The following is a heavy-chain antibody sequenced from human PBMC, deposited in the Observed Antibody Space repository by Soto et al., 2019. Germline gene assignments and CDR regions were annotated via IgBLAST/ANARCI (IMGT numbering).Heavy chain of an antibody. J-gene: IGHJ4*01. Sequence: TGGSLRLSCAASGFIFDDFTMHWVRLVPGKGLQWVSYINWDGRIAMYADSVEGRFTISRDNTNNHLYLQMDSLRSDDTALYYCAKDEGAAVESPGDWGHGTLVTVSS. CDR1: GFIFDDFT. V-gene: IGHV3-43*01. CDR3: AKDEGAAVESPGD. CDR2: INWDGRIA. D-gene: IGHD6-13*01.